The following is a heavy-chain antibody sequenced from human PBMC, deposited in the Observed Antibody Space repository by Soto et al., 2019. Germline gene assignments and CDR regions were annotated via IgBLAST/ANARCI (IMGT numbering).Heavy chain of an antibody. CDR2: IYPGDSDT. J-gene: IGHJ4*02. D-gene: IGHD6-19*01. CDR3: ATPIAVAGGDEYYFDY. V-gene: IGHV5-51*01. Sequence: PGESLKISCKGSGYSFTSYWIGWVRQMPGKGLEWMGIIYPGDSDTRYSPSFQGQVTISADKSISTAYLQWSSLKASDTAMYYCATPIAVAGGDEYYFDYWGQGTLVTVSS. CDR1: GYSFTSYW.